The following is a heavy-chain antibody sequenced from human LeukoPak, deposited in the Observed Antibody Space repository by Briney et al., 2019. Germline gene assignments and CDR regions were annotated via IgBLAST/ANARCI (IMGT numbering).Heavy chain of an antibody. J-gene: IGHJ4*02. V-gene: IGHV4-39*07. CDR1: GGSIISSSYY. Sequence: SETLSLTRTVSGGSIISSSYYWCWIRQPPGMGLEWIGTIHYSGSTFYNPSLKSRLTISVDTSKNQFSLNLTSVTTADTAVYYCARNFDYWGQGTLVTVSS. CDR2: IHYSGST. CDR3: ARNFDY.